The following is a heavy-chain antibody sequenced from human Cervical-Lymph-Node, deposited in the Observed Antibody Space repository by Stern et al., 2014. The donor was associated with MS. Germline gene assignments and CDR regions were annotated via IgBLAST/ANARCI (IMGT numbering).Heavy chain of an antibody. Sequence: VQLVESGPRLVKPSETLSLTCSVSGGSISPYRWNWIRQSPGQGLEWIGYSYSDGSTNYNFSLKSRVIISVDRSGNQYSLKLSSVTAADTAVYYCARSPHTGSGWLYYFDYWGQGALVTVSS. CDR1: GGSISPYR. D-gene: IGHD6-19*01. CDR2: SYSDGST. J-gene: IGHJ4*02. V-gene: IGHV4-59*01. CDR3: ARSPHTGSGWLYYFDY.